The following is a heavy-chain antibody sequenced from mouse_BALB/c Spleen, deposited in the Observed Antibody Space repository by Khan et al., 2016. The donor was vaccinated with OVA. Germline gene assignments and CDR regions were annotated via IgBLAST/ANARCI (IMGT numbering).Heavy chain of an antibody. V-gene: IGHV3-8*02. CDR2: IIYTGYT. Sequence: EVQLQESGPSLVKPSQTLSLTCSVTDDSITSGYWNWIRKFPENKLEYMGYIIYTGYTYYNPSLQSRISITRHTSKNQYYLQLNSVTDEDTATDYCARSTYRYAFVYWGQGTLVTVSA. CDR1: DDSITSGY. D-gene: IGHD2-12*01. J-gene: IGHJ3*01. CDR3: ARSTYRYAFVY.